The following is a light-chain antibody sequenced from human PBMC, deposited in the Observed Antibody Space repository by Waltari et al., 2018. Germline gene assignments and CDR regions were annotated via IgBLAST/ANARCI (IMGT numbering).Light chain of an antibody. V-gene: IGLV4-69*02. J-gene: IGLJ2*01. CDR1: SGHSTSV. CDR3: QTWNTGNWI. CDR2: LKSDGSH. Sequence: QLVLPHSPSASASLGASVTLTCTLTSGHSTSVIAWHQQQPEKGPRFLMKLKSDGSHNKGDGIPDRFSGSSSGAERYLTISNLQSEDEADYFCQTWNTGNWIFGGGTKLTVL.